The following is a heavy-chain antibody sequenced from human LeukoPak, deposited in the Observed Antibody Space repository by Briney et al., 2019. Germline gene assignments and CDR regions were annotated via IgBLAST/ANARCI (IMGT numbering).Heavy chain of an antibody. CDR2: VYYTGST. Sequence: SETLSLTWSVSGGSISSGNYFWSWIRQPPGKGLEWIGYVYYTGSTYYNPSLKSRVTISADTSKNQFSLNLTSVTAADTALYYCARGSTYSPIPKYWGQGTLVTVSS. V-gene: IGHV4-30-4*01. D-gene: IGHD2-21*01. CDR3: ARGSTYSPIPKY. J-gene: IGHJ4*02. CDR1: GGSISSGNYF.